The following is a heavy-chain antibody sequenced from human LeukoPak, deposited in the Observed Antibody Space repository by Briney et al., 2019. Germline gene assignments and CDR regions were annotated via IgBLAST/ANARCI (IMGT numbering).Heavy chain of an antibody. Sequence: GASVKVSCKASGYTFTSYYMHWVRQAPGQGLEWMGWMNPNSGNTGYAQEFQGRVTMTRNTSISTAYMELSSLRSEDTAVYYCARVGGRIAARRGTFDYWGQGTLVTVSS. CDR2: MNPNSGNT. J-gene: IGHJ4*02. D-gene: IGHD6-6*01. CDR1: GYTFTSYY. V-gene: IGHV1-8*02. CDR3: ARVGGRIAARRGTFDY.